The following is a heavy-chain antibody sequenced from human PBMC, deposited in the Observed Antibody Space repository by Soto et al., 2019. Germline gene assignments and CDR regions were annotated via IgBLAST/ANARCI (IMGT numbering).Heavy chain of an antibody. V-gene: IGHV1-3*01. CDR2: IDAANGKR. D-gene: IGHD3-10*01. Sequence: ASVNVSCKASGYIFTTYALHWVRQAPGQNFEWMGWIDAANGKRKYSQKFQGRVTITRDTSASTAYMDLSDLKSEDTAVYYCARAPFRGVVLGGMDVWGQGTTVTVS. CDR1: GYIFTTYA. CDR3: ARAPFRGVVLGGMDV. J-gene: IGHJ6*02.